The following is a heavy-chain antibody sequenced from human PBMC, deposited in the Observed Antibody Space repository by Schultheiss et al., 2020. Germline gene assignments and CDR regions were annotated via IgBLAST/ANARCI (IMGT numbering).Heavy chain of an antibody. D-gene: IGHD4-11*01. V-gene: IGHV3-7*01. Sequence: GESLKISCAASGFTFSSYWMSWVRQAPGKGLEWVANIKQDGSEKYYADSVKGRFTISRDNAKNSLYLQMNSLRAEDTAVYYCARAHSNSNYGMDVWGQGTTVTVSS. CDR2: IKQDGSEK. J-gene: IGHJ6*02. CDR1: GFTFSSYW. CDR3: ARAHSNSNYGMDV.